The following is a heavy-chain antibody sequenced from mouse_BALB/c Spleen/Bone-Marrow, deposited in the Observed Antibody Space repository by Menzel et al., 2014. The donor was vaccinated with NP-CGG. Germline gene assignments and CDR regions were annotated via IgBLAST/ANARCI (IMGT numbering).Heavy chain of an antibody. D-gene: IGHD3-1*01. Sequence: EVQLQQSGTVLARPGAAVKMSCKASGYTFSNYWMHWVKQRPGQGLEWIGTIYPGNSHTTYNQKFKGKAKLTAVTSTSTAYMELSSLTNEDSAVYYCTTLARSDFDYWGQGTTLTVSS. V-gene: IGHV1-5*01. J-gene: IGHJ2*01. CDR2: IYPGNSHT. CDR1: GYTFSNYW. CDR3: TTLARSDFDY.